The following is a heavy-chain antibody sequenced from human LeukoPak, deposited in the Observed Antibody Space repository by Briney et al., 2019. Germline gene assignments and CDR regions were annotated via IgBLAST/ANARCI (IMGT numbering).Heavy chain of an antibody. V-gene: IGHV3-74*01. J-gene: IGHJ4*02. CDR1: GFTFTTYW. CDR3: GRDLGGRSGF. CDR2: INEDGSIT. D-gene: IGHD1-26*01. Sequence: GGSLRLSCAVSGFTFTTYWMHWVRQVPGKGLVWVSRINEDGSITNYADSVKGRFRISRDNAENALYLQMNSLRAGDTAVYYCGRDLGGRSGFWGQGTLVTVSS.